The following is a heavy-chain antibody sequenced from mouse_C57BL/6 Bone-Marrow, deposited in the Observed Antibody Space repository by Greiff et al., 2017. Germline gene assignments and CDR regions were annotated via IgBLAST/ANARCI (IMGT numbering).Heavy chain of an antibody. CDR3: VCSSYHAMDY. CDR2: IRNKANGYTT. J-gene: IGHJ4*01. CDR1: GFTFTDYY. Sequence: EVQGVESGGGLVQPGGSLSLSCAASGFTFTDYYMSWVRQPPGKALEWLGFIRNKANGYTTEYNASVKGRFTISRDNSQSILYLQMNALRAEDSATYYCVCSSYHAMDYWGQGTSVTVSS. D-gene: IGHD1-1*01. V-gene: IGHV7-3*01.